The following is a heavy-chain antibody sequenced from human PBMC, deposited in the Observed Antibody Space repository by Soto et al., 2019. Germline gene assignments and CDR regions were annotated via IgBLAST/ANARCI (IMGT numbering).Heavy chain of an antibody. CDR2: IDWNSGST. J-gene: IGHJ6*02. CDR1: GFRFDDFA. CDR3: VKGRGSYFVYFGLDV. V-gene: IGHV3-9*01. D-gene: IGHD1-26*01. Sequence: EVQLVESGGGLVQSGRSRRLSCVASGFRFDDFAMHWVLQAPGKGLEWVSSIDWNSGSTAYADSVKGRFTVFRDNARNSLDLQMNSLRVEDTALYYCVKGRGSYFVYFGLDVWGPGTTVTVSS.